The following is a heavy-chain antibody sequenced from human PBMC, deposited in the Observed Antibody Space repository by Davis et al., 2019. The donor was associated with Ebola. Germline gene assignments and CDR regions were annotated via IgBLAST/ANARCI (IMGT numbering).Heavy chain of an antibody. J-gene: IGHJ4*02. CDR2: INPHNGNT. Sequence: ASVKVSCKASGYTFTSYGITWVRQAPGQGLEWMGWINPHNGNTNYAQNVQGRVTMTTDTSTSTAYMEVGSLRSADTAVYYCARAQFPTTSDHWGQGTLVTVSS. CDR1: GYTFTSYG. CDR3: ARAQFPTTSDH. V-gene: IGHV1-18*04. D-gene: IGHD1-1*01.